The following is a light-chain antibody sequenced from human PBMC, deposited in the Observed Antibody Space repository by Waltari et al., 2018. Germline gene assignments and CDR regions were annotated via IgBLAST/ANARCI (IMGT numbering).Light chain of an antibody. Sequence: VLTQSPATLSLSPGDRATLSCRASQSVGKSLAWFQQKPGQAPRLLIYDASIRATGIPPRLRGSGSGTDFTLTISSLEPEDFAVYYCQQRTNWPPNTFGGGTKVEIK. CDR3: QQRTNWPPNT. V-gene: IGKV3-11*01. CDR1: QSVGKS. J-gene: IGKJ4*01. CDR2: DAS.